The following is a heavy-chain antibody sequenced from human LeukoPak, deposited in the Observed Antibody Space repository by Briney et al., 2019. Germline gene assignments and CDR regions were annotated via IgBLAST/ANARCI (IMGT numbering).Heavy chain of an antibody. CDR2: IYPGDSDT. CDR3: ARLPRMPWGAGTLYYFDY. Sequence: GESLKISCKGSGYSFTSYWIGWVRQMPVKGLEWMGIIYPGDSDTRYSPSFQGQVTISADKSISTAYLQWSSLKASDTAMYYCARLPRMPWGAGTLYYFDYWGQGTLVTVSS. CDR1: GYSFTSYW. V-gene: IGHV5-51*01. J-gene: IGHJ4*02. D-gene: IGHD1-1*01.